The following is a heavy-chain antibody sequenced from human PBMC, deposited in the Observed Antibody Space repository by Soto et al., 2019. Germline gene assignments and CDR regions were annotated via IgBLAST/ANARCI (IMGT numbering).Heavy chain of an antibody. CDR2: ISSSGTSA. D-gene: IGHD6-19*01. CDR1: GFTFSAVY. J-gene: IGHJ4*02. Sequence: QVQLEESGGGLVKPGGSLRLSCAASGFTFSAVYMSWIRQAPNKGLEYISYISSSGTSANYADSVKGRFTISRDNAKNSLYLQMNSLRAEDTAVYYCARDRGAVTGQYFDYWGQGGLVTVSS. CDR3: ARDRGAVTGQYFDY. V-gene: IGHV3-11*05.